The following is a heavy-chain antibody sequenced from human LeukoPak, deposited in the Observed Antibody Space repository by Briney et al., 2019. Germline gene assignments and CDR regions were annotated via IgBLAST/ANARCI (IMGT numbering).Heavy chain of an antibody. Sequence: PGGSLRLSCAASGFTFSDYYVNWIRQAPGKGLEWVSYSSTTGHQTNYADSVKGRFTISRDHAKNSVYLQMNSLRAEDTAVYYCTGWACAGTSCYVLDSWGQGTPVTVSS. D-gene: IGHD2-2*01. CDR2: SSTTGHQT. CDR1: GFTFSDYY. V-gene: IGHV3-11*06. CDR3: TGWACAGTSCYVLDS. J-gene: IGHJ5*01.